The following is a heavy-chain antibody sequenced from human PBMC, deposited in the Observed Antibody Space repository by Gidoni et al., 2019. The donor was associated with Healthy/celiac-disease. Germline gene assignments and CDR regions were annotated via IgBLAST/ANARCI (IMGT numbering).Heavy chain of an antibody. CDR2: INHSGST. J-gene: IGHJ3*02. Sequence: QVQLQQWGAGLLKPSETLSLTCAVYGGSFSGYYWSWIRQPPGKGLEWIGEINHSGSTNYNPSLKSRVTISVDTSKNQFSLKLSSVTAADTAVYYCASSRDGYNYGDAFDNWGQGTMVTVSS. CDR3: ASSRDGYNYGDAFDN. D-gene: IGHD5-12*01. V-gene: IGHV4-34*01. CDR1: GGSFSGYY.